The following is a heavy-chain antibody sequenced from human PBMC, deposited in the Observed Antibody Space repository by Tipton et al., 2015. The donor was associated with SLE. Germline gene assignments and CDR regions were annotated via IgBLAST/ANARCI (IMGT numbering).Heavy chain of an antibody. CDR1: GGSFSGYY. J-gene: IGHJ3*02. V-gene: IGHV4-34*01. CDR3: ARGRELGRDDAFDI. Sequence: GLVKPSETLSLTCAVYGGSFSGYYWSWIRQPPGKGLEWIGEINHSGSTNYNPSLKSRVTISVDTSKNQFSLKLSSATAADTAVYYCARGRELGRDDAFDIWGQGTMVTVSS. CDR2: INHSGST. D-gene: IGHD1-1*01.